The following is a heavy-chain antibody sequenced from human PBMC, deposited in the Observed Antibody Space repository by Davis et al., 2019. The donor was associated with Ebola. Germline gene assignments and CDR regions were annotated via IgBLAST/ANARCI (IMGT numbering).Heavy chain of an antibody. CDR2: INRDGSDK. J-gene: IGHJ6*04. Sequence: GGSLRLSCAGPGFTFSQYWMGWVRQAQGKGLEWVDKINRDGSDKYYADSVKGRFTISRDNSKNTLYLQMNSLRAEDTAVYYCAKGIVVFYGMDVWGKGTTVTVSS. CDR3: AKGIVVFYGMDV. V-gene: IGHV3-7*01. CDR1: GFTFSQYW. D-gene: IGHD3-22*01.